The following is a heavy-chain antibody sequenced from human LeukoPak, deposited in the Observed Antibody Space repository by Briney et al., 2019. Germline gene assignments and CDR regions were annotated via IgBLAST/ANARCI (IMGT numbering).Heavy chain of an antibody. V-gene: IGHV4-34*01. CDR1: GGSFGGYY. J-gene: IGHJ6*03. Sequence: PSETLSLTCAVYGGSFGGYYWSWIRQPPGKGLEWIGEINHSGSTNYNPPLKSRVTISVDTSKNQFSLKLSSVTAADTAVYYCAGHGITMVRGVTPTYMDVWGKGTTVTVSS. CDR2: INHSGST. D-gene: IGHD3-10*01. CDR3: AGHGITMVRGVTPTYMDV.